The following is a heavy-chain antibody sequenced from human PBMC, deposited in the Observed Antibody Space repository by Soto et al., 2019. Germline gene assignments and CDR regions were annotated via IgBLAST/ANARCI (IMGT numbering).Heavy chain of an antibody. V-gene: IGHV4-4*07. J-gene: IGHJ2*01. Sequence: SETLSLTCTVAGGSISGFYWSWVRQPAGKGLEWIGRIYSSGATKYNPSLRNRVTMSVDTSTDQYSLNLASMTAADTAVYFCARGPFCGNDCYFDVWGRGTQVTVSS. CDR2: IYSSGAT. CDR1: GGSISGFY. D-gene: IGHD2-21*01. CDR3: ARGPFCGNDCYFDV.